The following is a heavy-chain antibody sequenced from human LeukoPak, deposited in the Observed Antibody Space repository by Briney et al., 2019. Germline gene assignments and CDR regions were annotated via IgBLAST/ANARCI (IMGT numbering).Heavy chain of an antibody. Sequence: GGSLRLSCAPSGFTFNDYAMHWVRQAPGKGPEWVAVISYDGSNKYYADSVKGRFTISRDNSKNTLYLQMNSLRAEDTAVYYCAKTGIVVVIAYFDYWGQGTLVTVSS. J-gene: IGHJ4*02. D-gene: IGHD3-22*01. CDR1: GFTFNDYA. CDR2: ISYDGSNK. V-gene: IGHV3-30-3*02. CDR3: AKTGIVVVIAYFDY.